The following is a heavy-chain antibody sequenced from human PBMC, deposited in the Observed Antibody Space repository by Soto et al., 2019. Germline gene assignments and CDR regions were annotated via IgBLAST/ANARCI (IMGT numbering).Heavy chain of an antibody. D-gene: IGHD3-10*01. CDR1: GFTFSSYW. CDR2: IKQDGSEK. CDR3: ARYWYRSRRGASWSFDF. J-gene: IGHJ4*02. Sequence: GGSLRLSCAASGFTFSSYWMSWVRQAPGKGLEWVANIKQDGSEKYYGDSVKGRFTIDRDNAKNSLYLQMNILRAENTAVYYSARYWYRSRRGASWSFDFWGQGTLVTVSS. V-gene: IGHV3-7*01.